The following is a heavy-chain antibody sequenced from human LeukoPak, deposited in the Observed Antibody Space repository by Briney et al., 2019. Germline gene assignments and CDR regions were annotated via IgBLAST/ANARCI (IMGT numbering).Heavy chain of an antibody. CDR2: SNAGTGDG. Sequence: GSSVTVSFKASGYAFSLYGVQWLRQAPAQTLEWMGWSNAGTGDGKNSQNFQGRLTMTSHTSATTLYMELNSLTFKDTTVYYCARSGAGWSCDNCGAGTQVTLSP. CDR1: GYAFSLYG. J-gene: IGHJ4*02. D-gene: IGHD3-10*01. CDR3: ARSGAGWSCDN. V-gene: IGHV1-3*01.